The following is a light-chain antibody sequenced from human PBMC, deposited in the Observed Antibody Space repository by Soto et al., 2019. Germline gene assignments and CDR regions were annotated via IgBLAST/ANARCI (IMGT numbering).Light chain of an antibody. CDR3: LQDRHYPRT. Sequence: AIQMTQSPSSLSASVGDRVTITCRASQGIRNDLGWYQQKPGKPPKLLIYAASSLQSGVPSRFSGSGSGTDFTLTIRSLQPEDFATYYFLQDRHYPRTFGQGTKVEIK. CDR1: QGIRND. CDR2: AAS. V-gene: IGKV1-6*01. J-gene: IGKJ1*01.